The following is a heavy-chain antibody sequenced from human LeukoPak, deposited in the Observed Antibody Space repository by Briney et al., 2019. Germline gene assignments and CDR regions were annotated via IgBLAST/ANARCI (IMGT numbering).Heavy chain of an antibody. CDR3: ARYKVPPHQDSSMVPGVYYYYGMDV. CDR2: IIPILGIA. J-gene: IGHJ6*02. Sequence: SVKVSCKASGGTFSSYAISWVRQAPGQGLEWMGRIIPILGIANYAQKFHGRVTITADESTNTAYMEVSSLRSEDTALYYCARYKVPPHQDSSMVPGVYYYYGMDVWGLGTTVTVSS. V-gene: IGHV1-69*04. D-gene: IGHD3-10*01. CDR1: GGTFSSYA.